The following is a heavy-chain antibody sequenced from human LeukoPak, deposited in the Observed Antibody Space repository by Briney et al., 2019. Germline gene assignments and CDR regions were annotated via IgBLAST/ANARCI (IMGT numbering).Heavy chain of an antibody. CDR3: ARADCDVITCQGRDGLHV. CDR2: IFFDGSTT. Sequence: GGSLRLSCTASGFSFSLYAMHWVRQAPGKGLEWVAGIFFDGSTTEYADFVKGRLTISRDNSKNMLYLQVNHLRDEDTALYYCARADCDVITCQGRDGLHVWAQRTMVSVSA. D-gene: IGHD3-10*01. V-gene: IGHV3-30*04. CDR1: GFSFSLYA. J-gene: IGHJ3*01.